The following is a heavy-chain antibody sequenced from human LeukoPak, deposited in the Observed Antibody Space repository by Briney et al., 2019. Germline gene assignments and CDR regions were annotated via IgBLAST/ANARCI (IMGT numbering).Heavy chain of an antibody. CDR3: AREKIAAAENWFDP. V-gene: IGHV1-69*04. Sequence: ASVKVSCKASGGTFSSYAISWVRQAPGQGLEWMGRIIPILGIANYAQKFQGRVTITAGKSTSTAYMELSSLRSEDTAVYYCAREKIAAAENWFDPWGQGTLVTVSS. CDR1: GGTFSSYA. CDR2: IIPILGIA. J-gene: IGHJ5*02. D-gene: IGHD6-13*01.